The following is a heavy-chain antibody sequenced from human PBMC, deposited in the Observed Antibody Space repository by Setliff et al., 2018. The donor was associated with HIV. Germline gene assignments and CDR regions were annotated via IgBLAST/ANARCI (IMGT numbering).Heavy chain of an antibody. D-gene: IGHD4-4*01. CDR3: ARDVDYTDAFDI. V-gene: IGHV1-18*01. J-gene: IGHJ3*02. Sequence: ASVKVSCKASGYTFTSYGISWVRQAPGQGLEWMGWISAYNGNTNYAQKLQGRVTMTRDTSTSTAYMELRSLRSDDTAVYYCARDVDYTDAFDIWGQGTMVTVSS. CDR1: GYTFTSYG. CDR2: ISAYNGNT.